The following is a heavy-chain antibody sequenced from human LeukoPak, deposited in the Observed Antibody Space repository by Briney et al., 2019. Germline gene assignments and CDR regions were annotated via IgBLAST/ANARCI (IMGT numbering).Heavy chain of an antibody. CDR2: ISYDESDK. D-gene: IGHD2-15*01. V-gene: IGHV3-30*18. Sequence: GGSLRLSCAASGFTFSNYGMHWARQAPGKGLEWVAVISYDESDKYHADSVKGRFTISRDNSKNTLYLQMNSLRPEDTAVYYCAKGVVAATNAAYYGMDVWGQGTTVTVSS. J-gene: IGHJ6*02. CDR1: GFTFSNYG. CDR3: AKGVVAATNAAYYGMDV.